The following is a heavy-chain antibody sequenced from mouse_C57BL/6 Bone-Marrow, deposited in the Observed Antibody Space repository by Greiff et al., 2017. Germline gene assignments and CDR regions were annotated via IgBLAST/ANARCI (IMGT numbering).Heavy chain of an antibody. V-gene: IGHV1-53*01. CDR2: INPSNGGT. Sequence: VKLQQPGTELVKPGASVKLSCKASGYTFTSYWMHWVKQRPGQGLEWNGNINPSNGGTNYNAKFKSKATLPVDKSSSTAYMQLSSLPSEDSAVYFCAREDYSGSSPYYFGYWCQGPTLTVSS. D-gene: IGHD1-1*01. J-gene: IGHJ2*01. CDR1: GYTFTSYW. CDR3: AREDYSGSSPYYFGY.